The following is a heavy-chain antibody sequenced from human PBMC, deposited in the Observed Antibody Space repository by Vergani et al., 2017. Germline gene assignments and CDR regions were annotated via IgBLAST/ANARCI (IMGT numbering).Heavy chain of an antibody. V-gene: IGHV4-34*01. CDR3: ARVIAAAGKEWFDP. J-gene: IGHJ5*02. D-gene: IGHD6-13*01. CDR2: INHGGIT. Sequence: QVHLQQWGAGLLKPSETLYLTCGVNGGSFINYYWSWIRQPPGKGLEWIGEINHGGITNYNPSLKSRVTMSRDTSKNQFSLKLSSVTAADTAVYFCARVIAAAGKEWFDPWGQGTLVIVSS. CDR1: GGSFINYY.